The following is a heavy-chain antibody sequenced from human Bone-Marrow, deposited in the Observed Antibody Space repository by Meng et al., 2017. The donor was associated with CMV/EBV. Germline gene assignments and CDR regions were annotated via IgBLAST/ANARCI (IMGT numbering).Heavy chain of an antibody. CDR2: MNPNSGNT. D-gene: IGHD6-6*01. J-gene: IGHJ6*02. V-gene: IGHV1-8*01. CDR3: ARGGQRVLFYYYYGMDV. CDR1: GYTFTSYD. Sequence: ASVKVSCKASGYTFTSYDINWVRQATGQGLEWMGWMNPNSGNTGYSQKFKGRVTMTRNTSISTAYMELSSLRSEDTAVYYRARGGQRVLFYYYYGMDVWGQGTTVTVSS.